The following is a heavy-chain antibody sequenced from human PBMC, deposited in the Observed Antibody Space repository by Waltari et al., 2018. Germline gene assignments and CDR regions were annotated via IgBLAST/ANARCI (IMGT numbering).Heavy chain of an antibody. V-gene: IGHV3-21*01. CDR2: ISSSSSYI. J-gene: IGHJ4*02. D-gene: IGHD1-7*01. Sequence: EVQLVESGGGLVKPGGSLRLSCAASGFTFSSYSMNWVRRAPGKGLEWVSSISSSSSYIYYADSVKGRFTISRDNAKNSLYLQMNSLRAEDTAVYYCARARVRGNSISDYWGQGTLVTVSS. CDR1: GFTFSSYS. CDR3: ARARVRGNSISDY.